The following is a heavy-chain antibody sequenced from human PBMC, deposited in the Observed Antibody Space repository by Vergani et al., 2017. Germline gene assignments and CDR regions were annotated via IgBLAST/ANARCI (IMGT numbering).Heavy chain of an antibody. D-gene: IGHD2-15*01. CDR3: ARGLTVVVVASTCCMDV. V-gene: IGHV4-34*01. CDR2: INHSGTT. CDR1: GGSFSGYY. Sequence: QVQLQQWGAGLLKPSETLSLHCAVYGGSFSGYYWSWIRQPPGKGLEWIGEINHSGTTNYNPSLKSRITIAVDTSKNQVPLKLSFGTAADPAVYYCARGLTVVVVASTCCMDVWGQGTTVTVSS. J-gene: IGHJ6*02.